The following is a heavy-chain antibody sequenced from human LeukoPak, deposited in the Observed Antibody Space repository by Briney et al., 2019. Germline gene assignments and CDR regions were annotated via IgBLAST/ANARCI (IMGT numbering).Heavy chain of an antibody. CDR2: ISGSGGNT. V-gene: IGHV3-23*01. CDR3: AEETGGFDY. J-gene: IGHJ4*02. Sequence: GGSLRLSCAASGFTFSSYAMSWVRQAPGKGLEWVSIISGSGGNTFYADSVKGRFTISRDNSKNTLYLQMNSLRAEDTAIYYCAEETGGFDYWGQGTLVTVSS. CDR1: GFTFSSYA. D-gene: IGHD7-27*01.